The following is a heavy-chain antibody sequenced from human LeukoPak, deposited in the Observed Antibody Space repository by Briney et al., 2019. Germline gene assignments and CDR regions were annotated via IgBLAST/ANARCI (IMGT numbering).Heavy chain of an antibody. CDR1: GFTFGTYE. D-gene: IGHD6-25*01. J-gene: IGHJ4*02. Sequence: PGGSLRLSCAASGFTFGTYEMNWVRQAPGKGLEWVSSISRSAVTIYYADSVKGRFTISRDNAKNSMYLQTNSLRAEDTAVYLCARVGSAAATADYWGQGTLVTVSS. CDR3: ARVGSAAATADY. CDR2: ISRSAVTI. V-gene: IGHV3-48*03.